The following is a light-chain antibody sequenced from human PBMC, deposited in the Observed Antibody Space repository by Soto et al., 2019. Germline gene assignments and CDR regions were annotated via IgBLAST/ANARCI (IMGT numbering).Light chain of an antibody. V-gene: IGLV2-14*01. Sequence: QSVLTQPASVSKSPGESITISCTGTSSDVGGYNYVSWYQQHPGKAPNLMIYEVSNRPSGVSNRFSGSKSGNTASLTISGLQAEDEADYYCSSYTSSRIVVFGGGTKLTVL. J-gene: IGLJ2*01. CDR2: EVS. CDR3: SSYTSSRIVV. CDR1: SSDVGGYNY.